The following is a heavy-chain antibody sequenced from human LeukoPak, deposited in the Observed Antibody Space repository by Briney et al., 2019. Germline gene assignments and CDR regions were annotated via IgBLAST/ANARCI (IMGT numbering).Heavy chain of an antibody. D-gene: IGHD5-18*01. CDR3: ARGGSRRDTAMVWDY. CDR2: IYHSGST. V-gene: IGHV4-30-2*01. Sequence: SETLSLTCAVSGGSISSGAYSWNWIRQPPGKGLEWIGFIYHSGSTYYNPSLKSRVTISMDTSKNQFSLRLTSVTAADTAFYYCARGGSRRDTAMVWDYWGQGILVTVSS. J-gene: IGHJ4*02. CDR1: GGSISSGAYS.